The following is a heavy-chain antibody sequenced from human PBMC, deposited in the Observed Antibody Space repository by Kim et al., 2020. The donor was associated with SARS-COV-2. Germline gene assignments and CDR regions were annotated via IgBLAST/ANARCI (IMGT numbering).Heavy chain of an antibody. CDR3: ARDREYYDFWSGYYIGYYFDY. Sequence: GGSLRLSCAASGFTFSSYWMSWVRQAPGKGLEWVANIKQDGSEKYYVDSVKGRFTISRDNAKNSLYLQMNSLRAEDTAVYYCARDREYYDFWSGYYIGYYFDYWGQGTLVTVSS. CDR2: IKQDGSEK. J-gene: IGHJ4*02. V-gene: IGHV3-7*03. D-gene: IGHD3-3*01. CDR1: GFTFSSYW.